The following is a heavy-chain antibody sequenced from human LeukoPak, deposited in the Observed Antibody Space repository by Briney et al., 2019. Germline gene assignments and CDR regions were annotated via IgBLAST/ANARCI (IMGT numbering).Heavy chain of an antibody. CDR1: GGSISSYY. CDR3: ARLRYDILTGYREQGAFDI. CDR2: IYYGGST. D-gene: IGHD3-9*01. Sequence: PSETLSLTCTVSGGSISSYYWSWIRQPPGKGLEWIGYIYYGGSTNYNPSLKSRVTISVDTSKNQFSLKLSSVTAADTAVYYCARLRYDILTGYREQGAFDIWGQGTMVTVSS. J-gene: IGHJ3*02. V-gene: IGHV4-59*12.